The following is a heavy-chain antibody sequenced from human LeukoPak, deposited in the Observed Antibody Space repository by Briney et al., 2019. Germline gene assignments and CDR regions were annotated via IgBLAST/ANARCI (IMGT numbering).Heavy chain of an antibody. CDR3: AKDRGYSSSQGYYFDY. V-gene: IGHV3-23*01. CDR1: GFTFSSYA. D-gene: IGHD6-13*01. CDR2: ISGSGVAT. Sequence: GGSLRLSCAASGFTFSSYAVSWVRQAPGKGLEWVSSISGSGVATYSADSVKGRFTISRDNSKNTLYLQMNSLRAEDTAVYYCAKDRGYSSSQGYYFDYWGQGTVVTVSS. J-gene: IGHJ4*02.